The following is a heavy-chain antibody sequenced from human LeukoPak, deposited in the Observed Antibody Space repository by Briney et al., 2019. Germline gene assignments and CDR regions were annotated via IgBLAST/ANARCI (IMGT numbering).Heavy chain of an antibody. CDR3: ARELAADDAFDI. CDR1: GFTFSSYS. Sequence: GGSLRLSCAAPGFTFSSYSMNWVRQAPGKGLEWVSSISSSSSYIYYADSVKGRFTISRDNAKNSLYLQMNSLRAEDTAVYYCARELAADDAFDIWGQGTMVTVSS. V-gene: IGHV3-21*01. CDR2: ISSSSSYI. D-gene: IGHD6-19*01. J-gene: IGHJ3*02.